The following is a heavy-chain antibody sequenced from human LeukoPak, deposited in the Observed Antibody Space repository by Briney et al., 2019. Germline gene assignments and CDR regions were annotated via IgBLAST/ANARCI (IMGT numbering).Heavy chain of an antibody. CDR2: MSGSGGTT. V-gene: IGHV3-23*01. J-gene: IGHJ4*02. CDR1: GFTFSSYA. CDR3: AKDQYYGSGSYYNLRGSLPIY. D-gene: IGHD3-10*01. Sequence: PGGSLRLSCAASGFTFSSYAMSWVRQAPGKGLEWVSTMSGSGGTTYYADSVKGRFTISRDNSKNTLYLQMNSLRAEDTAVYYCAKDQYYGSGSYYNLRGSLPIYWGQGTLVTVSS.